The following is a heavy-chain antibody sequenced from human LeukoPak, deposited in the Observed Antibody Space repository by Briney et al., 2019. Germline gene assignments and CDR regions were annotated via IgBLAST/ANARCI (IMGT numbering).Heavy chain of an antibody. CDR2: ISSSGTTI. CDR3: AKEDGWELLHPFDY. V-gene: IGHV3-48*03. CDR1: GINFSDSE. Sequence: TGGSLRLSCAASGINFSDSEMNWVRQAPGKGLEWVSYISSSGTTIYYADSVKGRFTISRDNAKNSLYLQMNSLRAEDTAVYYCAKEDGWELLHPFDYWGQGTLVTVSS. J-gene: IGHJ4*02. D-gene: IGHD1-26*01.